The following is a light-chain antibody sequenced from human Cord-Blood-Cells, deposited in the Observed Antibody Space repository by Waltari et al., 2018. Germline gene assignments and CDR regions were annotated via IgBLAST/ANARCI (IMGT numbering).Light chain of an antibody. J-gene: IGLJ2*01. CDR1: ALPTKY. CDR2: KAS. CDR3: LSADSSGTV. V-gene: IGLV3-16*01. Sequence: SYELTQPPSVSVSLGQMARITCSGEALPTKYAYWYQQKPGQFPVLVIYKASERPSGIPERFSGSSSGTIVTLTISGVQAEDEADYYCLSADSSGTVFGGGTKLTVL.